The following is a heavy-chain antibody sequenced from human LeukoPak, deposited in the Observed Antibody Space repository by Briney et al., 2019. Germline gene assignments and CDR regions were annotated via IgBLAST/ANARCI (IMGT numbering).Heavy chain of an antibody. V-gene: IGHV4-59*12. J-gene: IGHJ4*02. D-gene: IGHD3-22*01. Sequence: SETLSLTCTVSGGSISSYYWSWIRQPPGKGLEWIGYIYYSGSTNYNPSLKSRVTISVDTSKNQFSLKLSSVTAADTAVYYCARADRYYYDSSGSLNFDYWGQGTLVTVSS. CDR2: IYYSGST. CDR3: ARADRYYYDSSGSLNFDY. CDR1: GGSISSYY.